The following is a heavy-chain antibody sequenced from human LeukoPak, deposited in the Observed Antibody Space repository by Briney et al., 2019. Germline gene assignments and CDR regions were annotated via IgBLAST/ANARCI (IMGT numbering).Heavy chain of an antibody. J-gene: IGHJ4*02. D-gene: IGHD6-6*01. CDR3: AREAGGEYSSSSRAFDY. CDR2: INPNSGGT. Sequence: ASVKVSCKASGYTFTGYYMHWVRQAPGQGLEWMGWINPNSGGTNYAQKFQGRVTMTRDTSISTAYMELSRLRSDDTAVYYCAREAGGEYSSSSRAFDYWGQGTLVTVSS. CDR1: GYTFTGYY. V-gene: IGHV1-2*02.